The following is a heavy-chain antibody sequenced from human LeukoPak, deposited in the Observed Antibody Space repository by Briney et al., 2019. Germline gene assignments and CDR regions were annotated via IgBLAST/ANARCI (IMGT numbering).Heavy chain of an antibody. CDR3: ARASEFNWFDP. CDR2: IYRSGST. V-gene: IGHV4-34*01. CDR1: GGSFSGYY. Sequence: PSETLSLTCAVYGGSFSGYYWSWIRQPPGKGLEWIGSIYRSGSTYYNPSLKSRVTISVDTSKNQFSLKLSSVTAADTAMYHCARASEFNWFDPWGQGTLVTVSS. D-gene: IGHD3-10*01. J-gene: IGHJ5*02.